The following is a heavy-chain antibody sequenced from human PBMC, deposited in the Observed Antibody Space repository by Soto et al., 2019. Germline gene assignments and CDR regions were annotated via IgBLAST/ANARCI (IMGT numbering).Heavy chain of an antibody. D-gene: IGHD1-7*01. V-gene: IGHV1-3*05. CDR3: ASNRLGTTPYGMDV. Sequence: QVQLVQSGAEEKKPGASVKVSCKASGYTFTSYAMHWVRQAPGQRLEWMGWINAGNGNTKYSQKFQGRDTMTRDTSASTAYMELSSLRSEDTAVYYCASNRLGTTPYGMDVWGQGTTVTVSS. CDR2: INAGNGNT. J-gene: IGHJ6*02. CDR1: GYTFTSYA.